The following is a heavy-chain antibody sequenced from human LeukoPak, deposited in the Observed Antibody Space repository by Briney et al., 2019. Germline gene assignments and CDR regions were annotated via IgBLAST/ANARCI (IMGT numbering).Heavy chain of an antibody. J-gene: IGHJ4*02. CDR1: GFTFDDYG. Sequence: GGSLRLSCAASGFTFDDYGMSWVRQAPGKGLEWVSAISGSGGSTYYADSVKGRFTISRDNSKNTLYLQMNSLRAEDTAVYYCARVGYCSSTSCRGIAAARGLDYWGQGTLVTVSS. V-gene: IGHV3-23*01. CDR3: ARVGYCSSTSCRGIAAARGLDY. CDR2: ISGSGGST. D-gene: IGHD2-2*01.